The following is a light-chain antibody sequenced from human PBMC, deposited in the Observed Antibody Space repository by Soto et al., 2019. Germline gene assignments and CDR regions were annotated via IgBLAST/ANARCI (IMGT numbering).Light chain of an antibody. CDR2: EVS. Sequence: QSALTQPPSVSGSPGQSVTISCTGTSSDVGGYNRVSWYQQPPGTAPKLMIYEVSYRPSGVPDRFSGSKSGNTASLTISGLQAEDEADYYCSSYTSSSTYVVFGGGTKVTVL. CDR3: SSYTSSSTYVV. V-gene: IGLV2-18*02. J-gene: IGLJ2*01. CDR1: SSDVGGYNR.